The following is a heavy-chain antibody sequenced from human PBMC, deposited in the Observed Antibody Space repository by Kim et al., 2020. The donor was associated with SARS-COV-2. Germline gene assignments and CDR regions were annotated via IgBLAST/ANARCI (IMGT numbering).Heavy chain of an antibody. V-gene: IGHV1-69*13. D-gene: IGHD6-19*01. CDR2: IITIFGTA. CDR3: ARVKGPLGNGKSIAVACTSTPLVTAAAWGYYCYGMDV. Sequence: SVKVSCKASGGTFSSYAISWVRQAPGQGLEWMGGIITIFGTANYAQKFQGRVTITADESTSTAYMELSSLRSEDTAVYYCARVKGPLGNGKSIAVACTSTPLVTAAAWGYYCYGMDVWGQRTTFTVSS. CDR1: GGTFSSYA. J-gene: IGHJ6*02.